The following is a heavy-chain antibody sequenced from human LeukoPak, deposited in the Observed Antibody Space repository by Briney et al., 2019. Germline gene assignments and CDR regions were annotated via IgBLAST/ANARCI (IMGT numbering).Heavy chain of an antibody. V-gene: IGHV5-51*01. Sequence: GESLKISCKGSGYIFTHNWIGWVRQMPGEGLEWMGIIYPGDSETRYSPSFEGPVTISVDKSISTAYLQWSSLKASDTAMYYCARQTRDGSGSRGYSFDFWGQGTLVTVSS. CDR1: GYIFTHNW. D-gene: IGHD3-10*01. CDR3: ARQTRDGSGSRGYSFDF. CDR2: IYPGDSET. J-gene: IGHJ4*02.